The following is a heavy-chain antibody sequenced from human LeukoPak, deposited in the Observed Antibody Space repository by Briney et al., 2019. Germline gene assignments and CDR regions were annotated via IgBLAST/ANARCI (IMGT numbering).Heavy chain of an antibody. D-gene: IGHD2-15*01. CDR3: ARDSGYCSGGSCYWYYYYYGMDV. V-gene: IGHV1-18*01. CDR1: GYXFTSYG. J-gene: IGHJ6*02. Sequence: ASVTVSCKASGYXFTSYGISWVRQAPGQGLERMGWISAYNGNTNYAQKLQGRVTMTTDTSTSTAYMELRSLRSDDTAVYYCARDSGYCSGGSCYWYYYYYGMDVWGQGTTVTVSS. CDR2: ISAYNGNT.